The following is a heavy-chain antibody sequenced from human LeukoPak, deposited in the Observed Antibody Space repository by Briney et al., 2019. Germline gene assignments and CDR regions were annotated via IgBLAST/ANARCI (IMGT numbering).Heavy chain of an antibody. D-gene: IGHD3-22*01. V-gene: IGHV1-18*01. J-gene: IGHJ4*02. CDR2: ISGYTGDT. CDR3: ARDLTHRRNYDNSGYQIVPAF. CDR1: GYTFPNYD. Sequence: GASVRVSCKTSGYTFPNYDIYWVRQAPGQGLECMGWISGYTGDTKYAQILQGRFTMTTDTSTSTAYMELRSLRSDDTAVYYCARDLTHRRNYDNSGYQIVPAFWGQGTLVTVSS.